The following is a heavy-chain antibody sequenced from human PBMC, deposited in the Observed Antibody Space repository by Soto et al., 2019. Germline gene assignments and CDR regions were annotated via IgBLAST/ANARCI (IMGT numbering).Heavy chain of an antibody. CDR1: GFTFSSYS. J-gene: IGHJ4*02. Sequence: EVQLVESGGGLVQPGGSLRLSCAASGFTFSSYSMNWVRQAPGKGLEWVSYISSSSSTIYYADSVKGRFTISRDNAKNSLYLQMNRLRDEETAVYYCARDLGYGLFDYWGQGTLVTVSS. CDR2: ISSSSSTI. V-gene: IGHV3-48*02. D-gene: IGHD5-18*01. CDR3: ARDLGYGLFDY.